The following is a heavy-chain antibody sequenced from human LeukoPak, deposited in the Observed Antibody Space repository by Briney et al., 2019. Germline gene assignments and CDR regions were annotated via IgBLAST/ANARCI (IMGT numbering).Heavy chain of an antibody. J-gene: IGHJ6*03. CDR1: GFTFSSYA. CDR3: AKDRGETLYYMDV. V-gene: IGHV3-23*01. D-gene: IGHD3-10*01. Sequence: VGSLRLSCAASGFTFSSYAMSWVRQAPGKGLEWVSAISGSGGSTYYADSVKGRFTISRDNSKNTLYLQMNSLRAEDTAVYYCAKDRGETLYYMDVWGKGTTVTVSS. CDR2: ISGSGGST.